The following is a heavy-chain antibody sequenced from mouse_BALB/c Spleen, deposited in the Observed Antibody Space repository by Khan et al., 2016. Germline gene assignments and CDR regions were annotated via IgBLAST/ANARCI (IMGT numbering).Heavy chain of an antibody. CDR1: GDSITSGY. Sequence: EVQLQESGPSLVKPSQTLSLTCSVTGDSITSGYWNWIRKFPGNKLEYLGYIDYDGTTAYNPSLKSRVSITRDTSKNQYFLQLKSVTTEDTATYYCARSNYRDPWFHYWGQGTLVTVSA. CDR2: IDYDGTT. V-gene: IGHV3-8*02. J-gene: IGHJ3*01. CDR3: ARSNYRDPWFHY.